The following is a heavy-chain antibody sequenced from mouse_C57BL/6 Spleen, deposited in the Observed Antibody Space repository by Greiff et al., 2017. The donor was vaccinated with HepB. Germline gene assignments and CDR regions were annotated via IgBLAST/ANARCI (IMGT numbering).Heavy chain of an antibody. J-gene: IGHJ2*01. CDR3: ARETITTVVAEYYFDY. Sequence: QVHVKQPGTELVKPGASVKLSCKASGYTFTSYWMHWVKQRPGQGLEWIGNINPSNGGTNYNEKFKSKATLTVDKSSSTAYMQLSSLTSEDSAVYYCARETITTVVAEYYFDYWGQGTTLTVSS. V-gene: IGHV1-53*01. CDR2: INPSNGGT. CDR1: GYTFTSYW. D-gene: IGHD1-1*01.